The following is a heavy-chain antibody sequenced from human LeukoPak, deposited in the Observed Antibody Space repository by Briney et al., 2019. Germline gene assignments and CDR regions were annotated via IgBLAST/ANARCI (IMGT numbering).Heavy chain of an antibody. CDR3: AKTGQFDP. CDR2: IGVSSGTT. CDR1: GFGFSSYA. V-gene: IGHV3-23*01. J-gene: IGHJ5*02. D-gene: IGHD1-14*01. Sequence: GGSLRLSCAASGFGFSSYAMSWVRQAPGKGLEWVSTIGVSSGTTYYGDSVKGRFTISRDNSKNTLYLQMNSLRAEDTAIYYCAKTGQFDPWGQGTLVTVSS.